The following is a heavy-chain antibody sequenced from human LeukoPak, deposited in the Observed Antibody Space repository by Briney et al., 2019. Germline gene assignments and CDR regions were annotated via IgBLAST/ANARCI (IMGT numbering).Heavy chain of an antibody. CDR1: GYTFTSYD. D-gene: IGHD3-22*01. Sequence: ASVKVSCKASGYTFTSYDINWVRQATGQGLEWMGWMNPNSGNTGYAQKFQGRVTMTRNTSISTAYMELSSLRSEDTAVYYCARVPTYYYDSSGYYFDYWGQGTLVTVSS. V-gene: IGHV1-8*01. CDR2: MNPNSGNT. J-gene: IGHJ4*02. CDR3: ARVPTYYYDSSGYYFDY.